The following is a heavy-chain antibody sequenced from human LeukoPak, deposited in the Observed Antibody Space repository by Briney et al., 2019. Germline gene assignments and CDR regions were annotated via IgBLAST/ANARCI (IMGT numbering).Heavy chain of an antibody. V-gene: IGHV4-59*01. J-gene: IGHJ5*02. CDR2: IYYSGST. CDR1: GGSISSYY. CDR3: ARPVRGP. Sequence: SETLSLTCTVSGGSISSYYWSWIRQPPGKGLEWIGYIYYSGSTNYKPSLKSRVTISVDTSKNQFSLKLSSVTAADTAMYYCARPVRGPWGQGTLVTVSS.